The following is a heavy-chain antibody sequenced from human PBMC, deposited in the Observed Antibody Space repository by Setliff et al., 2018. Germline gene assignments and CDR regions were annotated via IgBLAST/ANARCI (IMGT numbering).Heavy chain of an antibody. CDR3: ARRGYGGYIYGSFDS. J-gene: IGHJ5*01. Sequence: ESLKISCKASGYRFTSQWIAWVRQTPGRGLEWMGIIYPADSDTTYSPSFQGQVTISVDNSLSTAYLQWSSLKASDSGKYYCARRGYGGYIYGSFDSWGQGTLVTVSS. CDR2: IYPADSDT. D-gene: IGHD5-18*01. CDR1: GYRFTSQW. V-gene: IGHV5-51*01.